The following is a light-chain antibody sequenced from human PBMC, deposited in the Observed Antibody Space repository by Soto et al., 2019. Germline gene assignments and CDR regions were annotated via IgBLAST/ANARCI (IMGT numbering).Light chain of an antibody. CDR3: QQYGSSPIT. CDR2: ATS. Sequence: EVVLTQSPGTLSLSRGERATLSCRASERIYSAYLGWYQQKPGQAPRLLIYATSSRATGIPDRFSGSGSGTDFSLTISRLEPEDFAVYYCQQYGSSPITFGQGTRLEIK. J-gene: IGKJ5*01. V-gene: IGKV3-20*01. CDR1: ERIYSAY.